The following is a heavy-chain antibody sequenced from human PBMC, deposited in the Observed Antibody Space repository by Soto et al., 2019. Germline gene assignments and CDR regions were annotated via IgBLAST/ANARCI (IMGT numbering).Heavy chain of an antibody. CDR1: GFTFSSYA. CDR3: ARDLGVAANWFDP. J-gene: IGHJ5*02. Sequence: QVQLVESGGGVVQPGRSLRLSCAASGFTFSSYAMHWVRQAPSKGLEWVAVISYDGSNKYYADSVKGRFTISRDNSKNTLYLQMNSLRAEDTAVYYCARDLGVAANWFDPWGQGTLVTVSS. D-gene: IGHD6-19*01. V-gene: IGHV3-30-3*01. CDR2: ISYDGSNK.